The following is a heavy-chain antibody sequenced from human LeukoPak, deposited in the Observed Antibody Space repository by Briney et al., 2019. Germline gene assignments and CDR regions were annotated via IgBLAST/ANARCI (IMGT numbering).Heavy chain of an antibody. J-gene: IGHJ3*02. D-gene: IGHD6-25*01. Sequence: PSETLSLTCSVSGGSISNSFYYWGWIRQSPGKGLEWIGSIYYSGSTYYNPSLKSRVTISVDTSKNQFSLEVRSVTAADTAVYYCARHGRRDAFDIWGQGTMVTVSS. V-gene: IGHV4-39*01. CDR3: ARHGRRDAFDI. CDR2: IYYSGST. CDR1: GGSISNSFYY.